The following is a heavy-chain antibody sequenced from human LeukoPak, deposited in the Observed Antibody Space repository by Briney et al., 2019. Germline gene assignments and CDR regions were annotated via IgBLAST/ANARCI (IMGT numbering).Heavy chain of an antibody. Sequence: GGSLRLSCAASGFTFSSSGMHWVRQAPGKGLEWVAFISYDGSNRYYADSVKGGFTISRDNSKNTLYLQMNSLRAEDTAVYYCAKETRGSYSDYWGQGTLVTVSS. CDR2: ISYDGSNR. CDR1: GFTFSSSG. CDR3: AKETRGSYSDY. V-gene: IGHV3-30*02. D-gene: IGHD5-12*01. J-gene: IGHJ4*02.